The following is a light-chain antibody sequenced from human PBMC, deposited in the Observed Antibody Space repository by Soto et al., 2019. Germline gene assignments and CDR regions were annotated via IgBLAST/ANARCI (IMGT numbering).Light chain of an antibody. V-gene: IGKV3-20*01. CDR3: QQYGSPPPT. CDR1: QSVSSSY. Sequence: EIVLTQSPGTLSLSPGERATLSCRASQSVSSSYLAWYQQKPGQAPRLLIYGASSRATGIPDRFSGSGSGTDFTLTISRLEPEDFAVYYRQQYGSPPPTFGPGT. J-gene: IGKJ3*01. CDR2: GAS.